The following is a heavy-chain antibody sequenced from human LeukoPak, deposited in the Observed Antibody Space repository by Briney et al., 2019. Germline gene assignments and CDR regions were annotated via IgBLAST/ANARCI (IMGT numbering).Heavy chain of an antibody. V-gene: IGHV4-30-4*08. CDR2: IYYSGST. J-gene: IGHJ5*02. D-gene: IGHD3-3*01. CDR3: ARGGTYYDFWSGYSWFDP. CDR1: GGSISSYY. Sequence: PSETLSLTCTVSGGSISSYYWSWIRQPPGKGLEWIGYIYYSGSTYYNPSLKSRVTISVDTFKNQFSLKLSSVTAADTAVYYCARGGTYYDFWSGYSWFDPWGQGTLVTVSS.